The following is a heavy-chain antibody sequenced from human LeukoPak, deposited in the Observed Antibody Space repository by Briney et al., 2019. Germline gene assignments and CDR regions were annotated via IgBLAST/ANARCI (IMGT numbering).Heavy chain of an antibody. Sequence: ASVSVSCKASGYTFTGYFLHWVRQAPGQGLEWMGWINPNSGDTTYAQRFQGRVTLTRDTSISTAYMELSSLKSDDTAVYYCARDDYSGSYRPFDYWGQGTLVTVSS. D-gene: IGHD1-26*01. CDR3: ARDDYSGSYRPFDY. CDR1: GYTFTGYF. J-gene: IGHJ4*02. CDR2: INPNSGDT. V-gene: IGHV1-2*02.